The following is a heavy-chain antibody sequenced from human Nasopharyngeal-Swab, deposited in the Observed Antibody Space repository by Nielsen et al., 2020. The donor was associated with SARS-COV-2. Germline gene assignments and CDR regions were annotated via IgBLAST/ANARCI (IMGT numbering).Heavy chain of an antibody. CDR1: GFSSSTSG. CDR2: VWSDGRSK. CDR3: ARDTSGSGWPYYMDV. V-gene: IGHV3-33*01. D-gene: IGHD6-19*01. Sequence: GGSLRLSCAESGFSSSTSGMHWVRQAPGKGLEWVAVVWSDGRSKYYADFVKGRFTISRDSSKNTVYLQMKSLRAGDTAVYYCARDTSGSGWPYYMDVWGKGTTVTVSS. J-gene: IGHJ6*03.